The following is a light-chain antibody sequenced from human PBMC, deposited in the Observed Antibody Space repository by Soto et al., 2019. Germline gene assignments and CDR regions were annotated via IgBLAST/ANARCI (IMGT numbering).Light chain of an antibody. Sequence: QSALTQPPSASGSPGQSVTISCSGTSSDVGDFNSVSWYQQHPGKAPKLMIYKVNKRPSGVPDRFSGSKSGNTASLTVSGLQAEDEADYYCSSYAGSNNVFGGGTKVTVL. CDR1: SSDVGDFNS. CDR2: KVN. CDR3: SSYAGSNNV. V-gene: IGLV2-8*01. J-gene: IGLJ2*01.